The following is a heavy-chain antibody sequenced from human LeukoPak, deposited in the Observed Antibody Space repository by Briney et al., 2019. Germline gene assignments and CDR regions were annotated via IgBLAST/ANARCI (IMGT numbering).Heavy chain of an antibody. V-gene: IGHV4-30-4*01. D-gene: IGHD3-22*01. CDR2: IYYSGST. CDR1: GGSISSGDYY. Sequence: SQTLSLTCTVSGGSISSGDYYWSWIRQPPGKGLEWIGYIYYSGSTYYNPSLKSRVTISVDTSKNQFSLKLSSVTAADTAVYYCARVRHYYDSSGYYPGPYFDYWGQGTLVTVSS. J-gene: IGHJ4*02. CDR3: ARVRHYYDSSGYYPGPYFDY.